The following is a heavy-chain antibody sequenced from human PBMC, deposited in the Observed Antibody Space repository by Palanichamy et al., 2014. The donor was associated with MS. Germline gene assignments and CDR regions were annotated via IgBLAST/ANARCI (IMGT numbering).Heavy chain of an antibody. V-gene: IGHV1-46*03. CDR3: ARGGKYYYNSSGYYYNYYYYYGMDV. D-gene: IGHD3-22*01. CDR1: GYTFTSYS. CDR2: INPSGGST. J-gene: IGHJ6*02. Sequence: QVQLVQSGAEVKKPGASVKISCKASGYTFTSYSIHWVRQAPGQGLEWMGIINPSGGSTNYAQKFQGRVTMTGDTSTSTVYMELSSLRSEDTAVYYCARGGKYYYNSSGYYYNYYYYYGMDVWGQGTTVTVSS.